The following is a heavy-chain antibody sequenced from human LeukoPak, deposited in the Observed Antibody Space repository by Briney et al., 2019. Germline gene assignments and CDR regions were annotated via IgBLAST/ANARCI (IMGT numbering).Heavy chain of an antibody. V-gene: IGHV3-21*01. D-gene: IGHD6-19*01. CDR3: ARFSSGWYSF. CDR2: ISSSSSYI. CDR1: GFTFSSYS. J-gene: IGHJ4*02. Sequence: GGSLRLSCAASGFTFSSYSMNWVRQAPGKGLEWVSSISSSSSYIYYADSVKGRFTISRDNAKNSPYLQMNSLRAEDTAVYYCARFSSGWYSFWGQGTLVTVSS.